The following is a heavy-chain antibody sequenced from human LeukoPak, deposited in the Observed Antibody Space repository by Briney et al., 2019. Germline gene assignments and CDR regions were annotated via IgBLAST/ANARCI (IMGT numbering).Heavy chain of an antibody. CDR2: IYYSWST. D-gene: IGHD3-22*01. V-gene: IGHV4-59*01. CDR1: GGSISSYY. Sequence: PSETLSLTCTVSGGSISSYYWSWIRQPPGKGLEWIGYIYYSWSTNYNPSLKSRVTISVDTSKNQFSLKLSSVTAADTAVYYCARAPSYDSPSYYYYCGMDVGGQGTTVTVSS. CDR3: ARAPSYDSPSYYYYCGMDV. J-gene: IGHJ6*02.